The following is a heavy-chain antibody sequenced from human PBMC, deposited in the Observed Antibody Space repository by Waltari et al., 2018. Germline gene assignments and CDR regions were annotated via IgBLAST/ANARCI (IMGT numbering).Heavy chain of an antibody. J-gene: IGHJ6*02. CDR1: GGTFSSYA. V-gene: IGHV1-69*13. CDR3: ARPNSKFYYYYYGMDV. D-gene: IGHD2-21*01. CDR2: IIPIFGTA. Sequence: QVQLVQSGAEVKKPGSSVKVSCKASGGTFSSYAISWVRQAPGQGLEWMGGIIPIFGTANYAQKFQGRVTITADESTSTAYMELSSLRSEDTAVYYCARPNSKFYYYYYGMDVWGQGTTVTVSS.